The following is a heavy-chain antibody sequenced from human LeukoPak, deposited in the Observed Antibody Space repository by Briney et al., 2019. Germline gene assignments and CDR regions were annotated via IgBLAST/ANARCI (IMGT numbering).Heavy chain of an antibody. D-gene: IGHD1-26*01. V-gene: IGHV4-34*01. CDR2: VNHSGST. CDR3: ARASVEWELKFDY. J-gene: IGHJ4*02. CDR1: GGSFSGYY. Sequence: SETLSLTCAVYGGSFSGYYWSWIRQPPGKGLEWIGEVNHSGSTNYNPSLKSRVTISVDTSKNQFSLKLSSVTAADTAVYYCARASVEWELKFDYWGQGTLVTVSS.